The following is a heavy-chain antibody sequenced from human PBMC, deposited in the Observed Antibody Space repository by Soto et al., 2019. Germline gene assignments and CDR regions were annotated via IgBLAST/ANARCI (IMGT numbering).Heavy chain of an antibody. CDR2: ISSSGSTI. Sequence: PGGSLRLSCAASGFTFSSYEMNWVRQAPGKGLEWVSYISSSGSTIYYADSVKGRFTISRDNAKNSLYLQMNSLRAEDTAVYYCARMDHDYGDSDYRGQGTLVTVSS. CDR3: ARMDHDYGDSDY. CDR1: GFTFSSYE. V-gene: IGHV3-48*03. J-gene: IGHJ4*02. D-gene: IGHD4-17*01.